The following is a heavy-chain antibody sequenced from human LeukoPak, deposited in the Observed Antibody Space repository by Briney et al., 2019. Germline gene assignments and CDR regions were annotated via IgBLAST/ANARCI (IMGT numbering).Heavy chain of an antibody. D-gene: IGHD6-19*01. CDR1: VYTFTSYG. Sequence: ASVTVSCKPSVYTFTSYGISWVRQAPGQGLEWMGWISTYNGYANYAQKLQGRVTMTTETSTSTAYMELRSLRSDDTAVYYCARNSSDWYGYMDVWGKGTTVTVSS. CDR2: ISTYNGYA. J-gene: IGHJ6*04. V-gene: IGHV1-18*01. CDR3: ARNSSDWYGYMDV.